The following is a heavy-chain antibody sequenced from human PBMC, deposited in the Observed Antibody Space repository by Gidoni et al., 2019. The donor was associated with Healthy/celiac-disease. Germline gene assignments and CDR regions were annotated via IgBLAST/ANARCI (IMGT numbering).Heavy chain of an antibody. V-gene: IGHV4-39*01. J-gene: IGHJ6*02. CDR2: IYYSGST. CDR1: GGSISISSSS. Sequence: QLQLQESGPGLVKPSETLSPTCTVPGGSISISSSSWGWTRQPPGKGLEWIGSIYYSGSTYYNPSRKSRVTISVDTSKNQFSLKLSSGTAADTAVYYCARGYCSSTSCYFPYYYGMDVWGQGTTVTVSS. CDR3: ARGYCSSTSCYFPYYYGMDV. D-gene: IGHD2-2*01.